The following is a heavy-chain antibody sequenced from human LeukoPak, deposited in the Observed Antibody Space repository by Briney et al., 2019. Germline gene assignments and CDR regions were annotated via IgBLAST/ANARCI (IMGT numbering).Heavy chain of an antibody. CDR3: AKALPRSIRLWGAFDI. D-gene: IGHD5-18*01. Sequence: PGGSLRLSCAASGFTFSSYAMSWVRQAPGKGLEWVSAISGSGGSTYYADSVKGRFTISRDNSKNTLYLQMNSLRAEDTAVYYCAKALPRSIRLWGAFDIWGQGTMVTVSS. V-gene: IGHV3-23*01. CDR2: ISGSGGST. CDR1: GFTFSSYA. J-gene: IGHJ3*02.